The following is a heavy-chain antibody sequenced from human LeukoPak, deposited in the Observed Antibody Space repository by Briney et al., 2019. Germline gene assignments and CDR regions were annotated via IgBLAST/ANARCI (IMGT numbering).Heavy chain of an antibody. CDR3: ASTLQTTVTTNYYYYYMDV. CDR1: GGSISSYY. V-gene: IGHV4-4*07. D-gene: IGHD4-11*01. Sequence: SETLSLTCTVSGGSISSYYWSWIRQPAGKGLEWIGRIYTSGSTNYNPSLKSRVTISVDTSKNQFSLKLNSVTAADTAVYYYASTLQTTVTTNYYYYYMDVWGKGTTVTVSS. CDR2: IYTSGST. J-gene: IGHJ6*03.